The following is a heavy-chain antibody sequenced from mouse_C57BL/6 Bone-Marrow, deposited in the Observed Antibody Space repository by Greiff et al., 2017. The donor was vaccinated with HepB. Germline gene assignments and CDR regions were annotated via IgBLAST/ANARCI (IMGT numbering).Heavy chain of an antibody. CDR2: IDPETGGT. D-gene: IGHD2-3*01. Sequence: VQLQQSGAELVRPGASVTLSCKASGYTFTDYEMNWVKQTPVHGLEWIGAIDPETGGTAYNQKFKGKAIMTADKSSSTAYMELRSLTSEDSAVYYCTRSGWLLDFDVWGTGTTVTVSS. CDR3: TRSGWLLDFDV. CDR1: GYTFTDYE. J-gene: IGHJ1*03. V-gene: IGHV1-15*01.